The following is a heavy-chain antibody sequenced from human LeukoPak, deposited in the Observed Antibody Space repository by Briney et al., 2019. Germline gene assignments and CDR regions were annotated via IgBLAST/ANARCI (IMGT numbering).Heavy chain of an antibody. Sequence: ASVKVSCKVSGYTFTDYYMHWVQQAPGKGLEWMGLVDPEDGETIYAEKFQGRVTITADTSTDTAYMELSSLRSEDPAVYYCANLRGNLFDPWGQGTLVTVSS. CDR2: VDPEDGET. CDR1: GYTFTDYY. J-gene: IGHJ5*02. D-gene: IGHD1-14*01. CDR3: ANLRGNLFDP. V-gene: IGHV1-69-2*01.